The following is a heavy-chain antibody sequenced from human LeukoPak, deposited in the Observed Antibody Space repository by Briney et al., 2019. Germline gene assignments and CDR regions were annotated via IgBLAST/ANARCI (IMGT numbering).Heavy chain of an antibody. CDR1: GGSISSSSYY. J-gene: IGHJ4*02. CDR3: AREGEYGDYVPGA. CDR2: IYYTGST. V-gene: IGHV4-39*07. Sequence: PSETLSLTCTVSGGSISSSSYYRAWIRQPPGKGLEWNGSIYYTGSTYYNPSLKSRVTLSVDTSKNQFSLKLSSMTAADTAVYYCAREGEYGDYVPGAWGQGTLVTVSS. D-gene: IGHD4-17*01.